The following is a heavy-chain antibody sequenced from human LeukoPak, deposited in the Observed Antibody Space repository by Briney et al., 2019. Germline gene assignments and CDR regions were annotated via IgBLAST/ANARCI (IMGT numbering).Heavy chain of an antibody. J-gene: IGHJ4*02. Sequence: XXSLRLSCVDSGFTFISDSMHWVRQAPGKGVEGVAIISYDGSHKYYADSVKGGFTISRDNYKNTLYLQINSLRPEDTAVYHCARDVATRPDYRGQGTLVTVSP. CDR2: ISYDGSHK. D-gene: IGHD6-6*01. CDR3: ARDVATRPDY. V-gene: IGHV3-30*01. CDR1: GFTFISDS.